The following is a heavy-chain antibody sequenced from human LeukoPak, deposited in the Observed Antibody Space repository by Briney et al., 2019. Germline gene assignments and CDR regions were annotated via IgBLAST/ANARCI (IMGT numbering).Heavy chain of an antibody. CDR3: ARGADWNKVGY. CDR1: GGSSIDYY. V-gene: IGHV4-34*01. D-gene: IGHD1/OR15-1a*01. Sequence: KASETLSLTCAVYGGSSIDYYLTWIRQPPGKGLEWIGEVHPSGITDSAPSLRSRVTISRDTSKNQFSLKLSSVTAADSAVYYCARGADWNKVGYWGQGTLVTVSS. CDR2: VHPSGIT. J-gene: IGHJ4*02.